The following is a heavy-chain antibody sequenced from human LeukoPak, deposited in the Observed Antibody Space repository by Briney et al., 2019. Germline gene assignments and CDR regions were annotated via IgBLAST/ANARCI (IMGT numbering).Heavy chain of an antibody. J-gene: IGHJ4*02. D-gene: IGHD6-13*01. CDR2: INHSGST. Sequence: SEALSLTCAVYGGSFSGYYWSWIRQPPGKGLEWIGEINHSGSTNYNPSLKSRVTISVDTSKNQFSLKLSSVTAADTAVYYCARLVVSSSWYREVFDYWGQGTLVTVSS. V-gene: IGHV4-34*01. CDR3: ARLVVSSSWYREVFDY. CDR1: GGSFSGYY.